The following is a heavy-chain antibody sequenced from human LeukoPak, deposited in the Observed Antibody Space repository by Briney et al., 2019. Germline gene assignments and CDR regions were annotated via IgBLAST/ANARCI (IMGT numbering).Heavy chain of an antibody. CDR2: IYYSGST. D-gene: IGHD5-18*01. V-gene: IGHV4-39*01. Sequence: SETLSLTCTVSGGSISSSRYYWGWIRQPPGKGLEWIGSIYYSGSTYYNPSLKSRVTISVDTSKNQFSLKLSSVTAADTAVYYCARRNTAMVHFDYWGQGTLVTVSS. J-gene: IGHJ4*02. CDR3: ARRNTAMVHFDY. CDR1: GGSISSSRYY.